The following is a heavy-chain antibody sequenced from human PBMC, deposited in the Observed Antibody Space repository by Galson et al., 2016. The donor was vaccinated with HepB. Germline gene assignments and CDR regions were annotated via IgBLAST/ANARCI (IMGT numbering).Heavy chain of an antibody. Sequence: SVKVSCKASGYSFSGNYLHWVRQAPGQGLEWMGWINPKSGATFYIQKFQGWVTLTSDTSISTAYMELSRLRSNDTAVYYCARSPRSTLSRLGLRDWYFDLWGRGTLVTVST. CDR1: GYSFSGNY. J-gene: IGHJ2*01. CDR3: ARSPRSTLSRLGLRDWYFDL. CDR2: INPKSGAT. D-gene: IGHD3/OR15-3a*01. V-gene: IGHV1-2*04.